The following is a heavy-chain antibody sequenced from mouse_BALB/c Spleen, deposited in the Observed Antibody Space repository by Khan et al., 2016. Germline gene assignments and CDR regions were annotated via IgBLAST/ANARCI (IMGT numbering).Heavy chain of an antibody. D-gene: IGHD1-1*01. CDR2: ISYSGIT. V-gene: IGHV3-2*02. Sequence: EVQLQESGPGLVKPSQSLSLTCTVAGYSITSDYAWNWIRQFPGNQLEWMGYISYSGITSYNPSLKSRISITRDTSKNQFFLQLNSVTAEDTATYNCDRGRSYFFDFWGQGTTLTVSS. CDR1: GYSITSDYA. J-gene: IGHJ2*01. CDR3: DRGRSYFFDF.